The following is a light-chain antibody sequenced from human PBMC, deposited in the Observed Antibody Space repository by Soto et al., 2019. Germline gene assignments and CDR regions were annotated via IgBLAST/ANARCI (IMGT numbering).Light chain of an antibody. V-gene: IGKV1-12*02. CDR2: AAT. Sequence: DIPMTQSPSSVSASVGDRVTITCRASQGISRWLAWYQQKPGKAPKLLIYAATSLQSGVPSRFSGSGSGTDFTLTISSLQPEDFATYYCQQANSFPSFTFGPGTKVDIK. J-gene: IGKJ3*01. CDR3: QQANSFPSFT. CDR1: QGISRW.